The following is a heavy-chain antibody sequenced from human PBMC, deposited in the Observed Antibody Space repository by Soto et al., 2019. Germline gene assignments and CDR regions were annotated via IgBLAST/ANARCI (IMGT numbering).Heavy chain of an antibody. J-gene: IGHJ5*02. CDR2: IYYSGST. V-gene: IGHV4-39*01. CDR3: ARHDQIGGWSGYPNWFDP. Sequence: SETLSLTCTVSGGSISSSSYYWGWIRQPPGKGLEWIGSIYYSGSTYYNPSLKSRVTISVDTSKNQFSLKLSSVTAADTAVYYCARHDQIGGWSGYPNWFDPWGQGTLVTVSS. CDR1: GGSISSSSYY. D-gene: IGHD3-3*01.